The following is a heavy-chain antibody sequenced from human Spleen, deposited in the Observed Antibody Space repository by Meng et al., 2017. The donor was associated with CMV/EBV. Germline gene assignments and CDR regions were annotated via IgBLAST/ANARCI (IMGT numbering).Heavy chain of an antibody. Sequence: GGSLRLSCAASGFTSSRYEMNWVRQAPGKGLEWVSYISSSGSTIYYADFVKGRFTISRDNAKNSLYLQMNSLRAEDTAVYYCAREAYYFDYWGQGTLVTVSS. J-gene: IGHJ4*02. CDR3: AREAYYFDY. V-gene: IGHV3-48*03. CDR2: ISSSGSTI. CDR1: GFTSSRYE.